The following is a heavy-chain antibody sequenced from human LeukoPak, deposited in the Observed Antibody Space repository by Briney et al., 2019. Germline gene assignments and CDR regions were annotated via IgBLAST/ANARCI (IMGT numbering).Heavy chain of an antibody. CDR3: ARDLQPYDFPHAFDI. V-gene: IGHV1-2*02. Sequence: GASVKVSCKASGYTFTGYYTHWVRQAPGQGLEWMGWINPNSGGTNYAQKFQGRVTMTRDTSISTAYMELSRLRSDDTAVYYCARDLQPYDFPHAFDIWGQGTMVTVSS. CDR1: GYTFTGYY. CDR2: INPNSGGT. D-gene: IGHD3-3*01. J-gene: IGHJ3*02.